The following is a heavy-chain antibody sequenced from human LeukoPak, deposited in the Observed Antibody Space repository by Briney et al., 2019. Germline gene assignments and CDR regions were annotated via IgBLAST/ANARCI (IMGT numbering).Heavy chain of an antibody. J-gene: IGHJ4*02. CDR3: ARTQLTYYYGSGSLGPYYFDY. CDR2: IYYSGST. Sequence: SETLSLTCTVSGGSISSSSYYWGWIRQPPGKGLEWIGSIYYSGSTYYNPSLKSRVTISVDTSKNQFSLKLSSVTAADTAVYYCARTQLTYYYGSGSLGPYYFDYWGQGTLVTVSS. V-gene: IGHV4-39*01. CDR1: GGSISSSSYY. D-gene: IGHD3-10*01.